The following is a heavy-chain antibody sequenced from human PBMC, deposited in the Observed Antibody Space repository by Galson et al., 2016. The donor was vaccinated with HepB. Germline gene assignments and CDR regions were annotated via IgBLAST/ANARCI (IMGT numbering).Heavy chain of an antibody. V-gene: IGHV3-53*01. CDR2: IYVGGST. Sequence: SLRLSCAASGFTVSSNYMNWVRQAPGKGLEWVSIIYVGGSTYYEDSVRGRFTISRDNSKNTLYLQMNSLRAEDTAVYYCAGSGDYYYFDYWGQGTLVTVSS. CDR3: AGSGDYYYFDY. J-gene: IGHJ4*02. D-gene: IGHD7-27*01. CDR1: GFTVSSNY.